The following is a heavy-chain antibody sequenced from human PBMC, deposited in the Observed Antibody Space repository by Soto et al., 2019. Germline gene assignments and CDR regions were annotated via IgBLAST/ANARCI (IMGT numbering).Heavy chain of an antibody. J-gene: IGHJ3*02. CDR2: ISQGSTTI. CDR1: GFTFSDYY. Sequence: QVQLVESGGGLVKPGGSLRLSCAASGFTFSDYYMSWIRQAPGKGLEWVSYISQGSTTIYYTDSVKGRFTISRDNAKNSLYLQMNSLRAEDTAVYYCARDRAYPDAFDIWGQGTMVTVSS. V-gene: IGHV3-11*01. CDR3: ARDRAYPDAFDI.